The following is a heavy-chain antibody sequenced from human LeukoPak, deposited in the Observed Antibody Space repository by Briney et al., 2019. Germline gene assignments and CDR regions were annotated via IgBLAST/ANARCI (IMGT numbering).Heavy chain of an antibody. D-gene: IGHD1-7*01. J-gene: IGHJ4*02. Sequence: HPGGSLRLSCAASGFTFSSYAMSWVRQAPGKGLEWVSAISGSGGSTYYADSVKGRFTISRDNSKNTLYLQMNSLRVEDTAVYYCARAHNWKYGTFDYWGQGTLVTVSS. V-gene: IGHV3-23*01. CDR2: ISGSGGST. CDR3: ARAHNWKYGTFDY. CDR1: GFTFSSYA.